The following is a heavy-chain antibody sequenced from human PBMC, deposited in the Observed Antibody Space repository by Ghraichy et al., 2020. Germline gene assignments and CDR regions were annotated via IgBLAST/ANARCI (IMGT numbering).Heavy chain of an antibody. CDR2: IKTDGSDT. J-gene: IGHJ6*02. Sequence: GGSLRLSCAASGFAFNKYWMHWVRQAPGKGLVWVSRIKTDGSDTNYADSVKGRFTIFRDNAKNTLYLQMHSLRAEDTAVYYCARGPPLSMIVGDYFYEMDVWGQGTSVTVSS. CDR3: ARGPPLSMIVGDYFYEMDV. D-gene: IGHD3-22*01. CDR1: GFAFNKYW. V-gene: IGHV3-74*01.